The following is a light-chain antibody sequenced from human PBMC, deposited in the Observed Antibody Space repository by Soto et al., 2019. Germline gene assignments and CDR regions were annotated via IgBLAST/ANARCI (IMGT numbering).Light chain of an antibody. CDR3: QQLNTFPFT. CDR2: EAS. Sequence: DIQLTQSPSLLSASVGGRVTITCRASHDISTYLAWYQQKPGKAPKLMIYEASTLQSGVPSRFSGSRSGTEFTLTISGLLPEDFATYHCQQLNTFPFTFGQGTRLEIK. V-gene: IGKV1-9*01. J-gene: IGKJ5*01. CDR1: HDISTY.